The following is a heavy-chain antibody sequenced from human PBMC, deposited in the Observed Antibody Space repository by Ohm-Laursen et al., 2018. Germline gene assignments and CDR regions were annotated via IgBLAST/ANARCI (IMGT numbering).Heavy chain of an antibody. D-gene: IGHD1-14*01. V-gene: IGHV3-21*01. Sequence: GSLRLSCAASGFTLSSYDMNWVRQAPGKGLEWISYISETGSHIYDADSMRGRFTVSRDNAKNSVYLQMNSLRAEDTAIYYCARDPIDNNGYNPDYWGQGTLVTVSS. CDR3: ARDPIDNNGYNPDY. J-gene: IGHJ4*02. CDR2: ISETGSHI. CDR1: GFTLSSYD.